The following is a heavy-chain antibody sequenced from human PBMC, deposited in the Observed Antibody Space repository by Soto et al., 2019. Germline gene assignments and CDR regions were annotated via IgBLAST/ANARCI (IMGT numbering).Heavy chain of an antibody. CDR2: IIPIFGTA. CDR1: GGTFSSYA. V-gene: IGHV1-69*06. J-gene: IGHJ5*02. CDR3: ARATFGVVPNWFDP. Sequence: SVKVSCKASGGTFSSYAISWVRQAPGQGLEWMGGIIPIFGTANYAQKFQGRVTITADKSTSTAYMELSSLRSEDTAVYYCARATFGVVPNWFDPCGQGTRVTVSS. D-gene: IGHD3-3*01.